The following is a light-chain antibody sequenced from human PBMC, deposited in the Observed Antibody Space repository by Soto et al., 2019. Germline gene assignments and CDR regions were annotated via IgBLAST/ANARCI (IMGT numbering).Light chain of an antibody. J-gene: IGKJ2*01. Sequence: EIVLTQSPGTLSLSPGERATLSCRASQSVSSSYLAWYQQKPGQAPRLLIYGASSRATGIPDRFSGSGSGTDFTLTISRLEPEDFAAYYCQQYGSSPPHTFGQGTKLEIK. CDR2: GAS. CDR1: QSVSSSY. V-gene: IGKV3-20*01. CDR3: QQYGSSPPHT.